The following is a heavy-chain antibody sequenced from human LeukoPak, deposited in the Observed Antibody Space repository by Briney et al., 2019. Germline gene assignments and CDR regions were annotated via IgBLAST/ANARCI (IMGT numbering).Heavy chain of an antibody. Sequence: PGRSLRLSCAASGFTFDDYAMHWVRQAPGKGLEWVSGISWNSGSIGYADSVKGRFTISRDNAKNSLYLRMNSLRAEDTALYYCAKDRLDYWGQGTLVTVSS. J-gene: IGHJ4*02. CDR3: AKDRLDY. V-gene: IGHV3-9*01. CDR2: ISWNSGSI. CDR1: GFTFDDYA.